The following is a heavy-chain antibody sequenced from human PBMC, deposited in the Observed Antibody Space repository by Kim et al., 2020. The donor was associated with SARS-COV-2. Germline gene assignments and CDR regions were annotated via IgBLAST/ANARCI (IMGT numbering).Heavy chain of an antibody. Sequence: SETLSLTCTVSGGSISGYYWSWIRQPPVKGLEWIGYIYNSGSTNYSPSLKSRVTISVDTSKNQFSLHLTSVTAADTAVYYCARQGANYYYGMDVWGQGTT. CDR2: IYNSGST. D-gene: IGHD3-16*01. CDR3: ARQGANYYYGMDV. CDR1: GGSISGYY. J-gene: IGHJ6*02. V-gene: IGHV4-59*08.